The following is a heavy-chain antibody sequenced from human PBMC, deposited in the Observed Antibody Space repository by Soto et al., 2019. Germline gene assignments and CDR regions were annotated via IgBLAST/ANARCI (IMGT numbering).Heavy chain of an antibody. CDR2: IYHSEST. CDR3: ARVPDY. CDR1: GGSISSGGYS. Sequence: QLQLQESGSGLVKPSQTLSLTCAVSGGSISSGGYSWSWIRQPPGKGLEYIGYIYHSESTYYNPSXXXXXXXXXXXXXXXXXXXXXXVTXXXXXXXXCARVPDYWGQGTLVTVSS. V-gene: IGHV4-30-2*01. J-gene: IGHJ4*02.